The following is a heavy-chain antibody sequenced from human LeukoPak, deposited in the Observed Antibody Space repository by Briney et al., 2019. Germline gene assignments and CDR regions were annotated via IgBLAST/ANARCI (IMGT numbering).Heavy chain of an antibody. CDR2: IYSGGST. Sequence: GGSLRLSCAASGFTVSSNYMSWVRQAPGKGLEWVSVIYSGGSTYYADSVKGRFTISRDNFKNTLYLQMNSLRAEDTAVYYCAKEDYGSGSYYRTTEFDYWGQGTLVTVSS. J-gene: IGHJ4*02. D-gene: IGHD3-10*01. CDR3: AKEDYGSGSYYRTTEFDY. CDR1: GFTVSSNY. V-gene: IGHV3-53*01.